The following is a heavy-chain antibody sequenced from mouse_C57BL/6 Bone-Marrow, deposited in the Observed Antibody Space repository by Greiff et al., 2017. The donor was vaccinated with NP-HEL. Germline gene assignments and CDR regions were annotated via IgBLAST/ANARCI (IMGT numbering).Heavy chain of an antibody. D-gene: IGHD3-2*02. Sequence: QVQLQQSGPELVKPGASVKISCKASGYTFTDYYINWVKQRPGQGLEWIGWIFPGSGSTYYNEKFKGKATLTVDKSSSTAYMLLSSLTSEDSAVYFCARAETAQAPYYFDYWGQGTTLTVSS. V-gene: IGHV1-75*01. CDR3: ARAETAQAPYYFDY. J-gene: IGHJ2*01. CDR1: GYTFTDYY. CDR2: IFPGSGST.